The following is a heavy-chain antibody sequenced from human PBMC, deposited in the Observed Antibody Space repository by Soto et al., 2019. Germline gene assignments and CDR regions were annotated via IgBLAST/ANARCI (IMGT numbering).Heavy chain of an antibody. CDR1: GGTFSSYA. Sequence: SVKVSCKASGGTFSSYAISWVRQAPGQGLEWMGGIIPIFGTANYAQKFQGRVTITADESTSTAYMELSSLRSEDTAVYYCAREGLMYYYDSSGSPRADAFDIWGQGTMVTVSS. V-gene: IGHV1-69*13. D-gene: IGHD3-22*01. J-gene: IGHJ3*02. CDR3: AREGLMYYYDSSGSPRADAFDI. CDR2: IIPIFGTA.